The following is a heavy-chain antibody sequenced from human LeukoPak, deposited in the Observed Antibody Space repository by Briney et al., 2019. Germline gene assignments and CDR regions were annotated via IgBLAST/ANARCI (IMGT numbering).Heavy chain of an antibody. CDR3: ASYGGYCSSTSCKNWFDP. Sequence: SETLSLTCAVSGGSISSSNWWSWVRQPPGKGLEWIGEIYHSGSTNYNPSLKSRVTISVDKSKNQFSLKLSSVTAADTAVYYCASYGGYCSSTSCKNWFDPWGQGTLVTVSS. J-gene: IGHJ5*02. CDR2: IYHSGST. CDR1: GGSISSSNW. V-gene: IGHV4-4*02. D-gene: IGHD2-2*01.